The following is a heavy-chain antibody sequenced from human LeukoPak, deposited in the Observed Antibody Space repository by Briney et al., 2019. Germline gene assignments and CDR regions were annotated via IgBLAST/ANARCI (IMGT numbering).Heavy chain of an antibody. J-gene: IGHJ5*02. CDR3: AKEWGYGDFWSGYRFDP. Sequence: GGSLRLSCAASGFTFSSYAMSWVRQAPGKGLEWVSAISGSGGSTYYADSVKGRFTISRDNSKNTLYLQMNSLRAEDTAVYYCAKEWGYGDFWSGYRFDPWGQGTLVTVSS. CDR2: ISGSGGST. V-gene: IGHV3-23*01. D-gene: IGHD3-3*01. CDR1: GFTFSSYA.